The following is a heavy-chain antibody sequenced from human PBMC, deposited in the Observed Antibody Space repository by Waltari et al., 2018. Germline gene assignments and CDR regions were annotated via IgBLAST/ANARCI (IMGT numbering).Heavy chain of an antibody. CDR3: AKGGPSGGYYMDV. V-gene: IGHV3-30*18. Sequence: QVQLVESGGGVVQPGRSLRLSCAASGFTFSSYGMHWVRQAPGKGLEWGSVISYDGSNKYDADSVNGRFTISRDKSKNTLYLQMNSLRAEDTAVYYCAKGGPSGGYYMDVWGKGTTVTISS. CDR1: GFTFSSYG. D-gene: IGHD3-16*01. J-gene: IGHJ6*03. CDR2: ISYDGSNK.